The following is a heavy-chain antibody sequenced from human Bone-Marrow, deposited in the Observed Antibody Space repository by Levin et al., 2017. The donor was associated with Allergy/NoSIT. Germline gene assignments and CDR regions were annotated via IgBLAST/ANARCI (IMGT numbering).Heavy chain of an antibody. CDR1: GFSISDGYY. CDR3: ARHYFDTSGYYRLFDY. J-gene: IGHJ4*02. CDR2: VYHGGAT. V-gene: IGHV4-38-2*01. Sequence: RASETLSLTCGVSGFSISDGYYWAWIRQSPGKGLEWIASVYHGGATFYNPSLKSRFTISVDKAKNQFALTLTSVTAADTAVYHCARHYFDTSGYYRLFDYWGQGMLVTVSS. D-gene: IGHD3-22*01.